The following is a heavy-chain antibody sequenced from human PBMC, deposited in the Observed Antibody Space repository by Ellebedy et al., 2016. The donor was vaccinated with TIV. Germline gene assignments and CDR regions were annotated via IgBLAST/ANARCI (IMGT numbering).Heavy chain of an antibody. D-gene: IGHD3-10*01. CDR2: IYYSGST. CDR3: ASHMVRESTWFDP. Sequence: MPSETLSLTCTVSGGSISSSSYYWGWIRQPPGQGLEWIGSIYYSGSTYYNPSLTSRVTISVDKSKNQFSLQLSSVTAADTAVYYCASHMVRESTWFDPWGQGTLVTVSS. J-gene: IGHJ5*02. V-gene: IGHV4-39*01. CDR1: GGSISSSSYY.